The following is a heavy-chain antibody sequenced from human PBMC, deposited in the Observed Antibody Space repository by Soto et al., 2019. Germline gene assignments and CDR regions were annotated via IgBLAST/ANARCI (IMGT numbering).Heavy chain of an antibody. CDR1: GGTFSSYA. CDR2: IIPIFGTA. D-gene: IGHD3-3*01. Sequence: QVQLVQSGAEVKKPGSSVKVSCKASGGTFSSYAISWVRQAPGQGLEWMGGIIPIFGTANYAQKLQGRVTITEDESTSTAYRGLSSMRSEDTAVEYCARDGQVGFDFWSEFDYWGQGTRVTVSS. J-gene: IGHJ4*02. CDR3: ARDGQVGFDFWSEFDY. V-gene: IGHV1-69*01.